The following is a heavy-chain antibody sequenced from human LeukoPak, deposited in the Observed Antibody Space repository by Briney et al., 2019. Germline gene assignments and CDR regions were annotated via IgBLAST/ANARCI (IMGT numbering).Heavy chain of an antibody. CDR3: VRDNPRCCGVIPSNIDDY. CDR2: IRYDESNK. J-gene: IGHJ4*02. D-gene: IGHD2/OR15-2a*01. CDR1: GFTFSSYG. Sequence: GGSLRLSCAASGFTFSSYGMHWVRQAPGKGLEWVAFIRYDESNKYYADSVKGRFTISRDNSKNSLYLQMNSLRAEDTAVYYCVRDNPRCCGVIPSNIDDYWGQGTLVTVSS. V-gene: IGHV3-30*02.